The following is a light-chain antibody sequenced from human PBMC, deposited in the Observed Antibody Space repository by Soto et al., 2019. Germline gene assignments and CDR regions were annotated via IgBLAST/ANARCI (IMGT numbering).Light chain of an antibody. J-gene: IGKJ3*01. CDR2: GAS. CDR3: QQDGSSPFT. V-gene: IGKV3-20*01. Sequence: EIVLTQSPGTLSLSPGDRATLSCRASQSVSSSYLAWYQQKPGQAPRLLIYGASSRATGIPDRFSGSGSGTDFTLTISRLEPEDVAAYYCQQDGSSPFTFGPGTKVDIK. CDR1: QSVSSSY.